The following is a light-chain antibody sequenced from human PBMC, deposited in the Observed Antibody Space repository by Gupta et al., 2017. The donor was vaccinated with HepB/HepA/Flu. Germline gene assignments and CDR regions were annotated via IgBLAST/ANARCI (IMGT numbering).Light chain of an antibody. CDR2: DAS. CDR3: HQRSSSLT. V-gene: IGKV3-11*01. J-gene: IGKJ4*01. CDR1: QSVGKF. Sequence: EILLTQSPAALSLSPGERATRSCRASQSVGKFLVWYQQKPGQAPRLIISDASNRATGIPARFSGSGYETDFTLTSSRRENEDFAVYYVHQRSSSLTFGRGTKVEIK.